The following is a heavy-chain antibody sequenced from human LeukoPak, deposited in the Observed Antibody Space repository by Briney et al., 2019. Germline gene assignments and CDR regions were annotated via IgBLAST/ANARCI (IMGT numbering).Heavy chain of an antibody. CDR2: INSINAV. CDR3: ARVSARGYDY. V-gene: IGHV3-48*01. Sequence: GGSLRLSCAAPGFSFSSNWMGWVRQAPGKGLEWISYINSINAVYYTDSVEGRFSISRDNAKNSLYLQMNSLRVEDTAIYYCARVSARGYDYWGRGTLVTVSS. CDR1: GFSFSSNW. D-gene: IGHD5-18*01. J-gene: IGHJ4*02.